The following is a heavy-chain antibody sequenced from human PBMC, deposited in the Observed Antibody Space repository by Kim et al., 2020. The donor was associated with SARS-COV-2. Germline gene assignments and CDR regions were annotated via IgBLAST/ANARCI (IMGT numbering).Heavy chain of an antibody. Sequence: SETLSLTCAVYGGSFSGYYWSWIRQPPGKGLEWIGEINHSGSTNYNPSLKSRVTISVDTSKNQFSLKLSSVTAADTAVYYCARGASGRVVPVRYNWNYGSYYFDYWGQGTLVTVSS. J-gene: IGHJ4*02. CDR3: ARGASGRVVPVRYNWNYGSYYFDY. D-gene: IGHD1-7*01. CDR2: INHSGST. V-gene: IGHV4-34*01. CDR1: GGSFSGYY.